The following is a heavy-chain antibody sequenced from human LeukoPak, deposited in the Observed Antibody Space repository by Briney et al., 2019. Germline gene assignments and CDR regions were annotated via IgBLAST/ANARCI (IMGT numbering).Heavy chain of an antibody. J-gene: IGHJ3*01. CDR3: ASTATCSF. V-gene: IGHV3-7*01. D-gene: IGHD2-2*01. CDR2: IKQDGSEK. CDR1: GFTFSNYW. Sequence: GGSLRLSCAASGFTFSNYWITWVHQAPGKGLEWVANIKQDGSEKNYVDSVKGRFTISRDNAQNSLYLQMNSLRAEDTAVYYCASTATCSFWGQGTMITVSS.